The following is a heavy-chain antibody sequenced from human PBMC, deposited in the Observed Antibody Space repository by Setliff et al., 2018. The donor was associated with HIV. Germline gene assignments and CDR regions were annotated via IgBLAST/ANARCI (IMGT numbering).Heavy chain of an antibody. CDR1: GFTFSSFW. Sequence: GGSLRLSCAASGFTFSSFWMSWVRQAPGKGLEWVASINQDGSEKYYVDSVKGRFTISRDNARNSLYLQMNSLRAEDTAVYYCAGGAAYYLDYWGQGTPVTVSS. J-gene: IGHJ4*02. CDR2: INQDGSEK. V-gene: IGHV3-7*04. CDR3: AGGAAYYLDY. D-gene: IGHD6-25*01.